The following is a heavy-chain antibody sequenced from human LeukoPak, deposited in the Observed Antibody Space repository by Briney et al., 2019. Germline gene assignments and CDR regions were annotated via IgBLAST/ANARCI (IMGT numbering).Heavy chain of an antibody. CDR1: GYTFTSYD. Sequence: ASVKVSCKASGYTFTSYDINWVRQATGQGLEWMGWMNPNSGNTGYAQKFQGRVTITRNTSISTAYMELSSLRSEDTAVYYCARAWVAVAGSWGYWGQGTLVTVSS. CDR2: MNPNSGNT. CDR3: ARAWVAVAGSWGY. V-gene: IGHV1-8*03. J-gene: IGHJ4*02. D-gene: IGHD6-19*01.